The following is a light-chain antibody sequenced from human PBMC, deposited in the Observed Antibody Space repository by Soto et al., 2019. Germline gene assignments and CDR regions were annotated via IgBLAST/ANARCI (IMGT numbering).Light chain of an antibody. CDR3: QQLFDSPIT. V-gene: IGKV1-39*01. CDR2: AAS. CDR1: QSISSY. Sequence: DIQMTPSPSSLSASVGDRVTITCRASQSISSYLNWYQQKPGKAPKLLIYAASSLQSGVPSRFSGSGSGTDFTLTISSLQPEDFATYYCQQLFDSPITFGQGTRLEIK. J-gene: IGKJ5*01.